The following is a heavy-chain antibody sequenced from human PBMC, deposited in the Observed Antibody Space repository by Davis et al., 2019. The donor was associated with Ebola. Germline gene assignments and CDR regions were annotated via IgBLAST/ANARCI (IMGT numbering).Heavy chain of an antibody. Sequence: GESLKISCAASGITLSDYYINWVRQAPGKGLEWVGRSRNKANSYTTDYAASVKGRFTISRDESKNSLYLQMNSPKTEDTAVYYCAREGSNSGPDFEDWGQGTLVTVSS. V-gene: IGHV3-72*01. D-gene: IGHD2/OR15-2a*01. J-gene: IGHJ4*02. CDR3: AREGSNSGPDFED. CDR2: SRNKANSYTT. CDR1: GITLSDYY.